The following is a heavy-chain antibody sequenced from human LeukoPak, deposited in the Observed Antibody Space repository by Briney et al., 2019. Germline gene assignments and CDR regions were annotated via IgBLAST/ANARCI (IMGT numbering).Heavy chain of an antibody. J-gene: IGHJ4*02. Sequence: GGSLRLSCAASGFTFSSYGMHWVRQAPGKGLEWVAVISYDGSNKYYADSVKGRFTISRDNVKNTLYLQMNSLGAEDTAVYYCAKSIATREDYWGQGTLVTVSS. CDR1: GFTFSSYG. D-gene: IGHD6-6*01. CDR2: ISYDGSNK. CDR3: AKSIATREDY. V-gene: IGHV3-30*18.